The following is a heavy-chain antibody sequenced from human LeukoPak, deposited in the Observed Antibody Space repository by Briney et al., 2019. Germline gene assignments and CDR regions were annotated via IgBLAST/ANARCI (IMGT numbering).Heavy chain of an antibody. V-gene: IGHV1-69*13. J-gene: IGHJ6*02. Sequence: SVKVSCTASGGTFSSYAISWVRQAPGQGLEWMGGIIPIFGTANYAQKFQGRVTITADESTSTAYMELSSLRSEDTAVYYCARDEQWLVRTYYGMDVWAKGPRSPSP. CDR3: ARDEQWLVRTYYGMDV. D-gene: IGHD6-19*01. CDR2: IIPIFGTA. CDR1: GGTFSSYA.